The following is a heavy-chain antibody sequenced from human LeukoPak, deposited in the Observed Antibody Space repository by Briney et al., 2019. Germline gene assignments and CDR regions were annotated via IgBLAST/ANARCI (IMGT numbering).Heavy chain of an antibody. V-gene: IGHV3-21*04. D-gene: IGHD3-22*01. Sequence: GSLRLSCAASGFTFSSYSMNWVRQAPGKGLEWVSSISSSSSYIYYADSVKGRFTISRDNAKNSLYLQMNSLRAEDTALYYCAKDESYDSRGYGLDYWGQGTLVTVSS. CDR3: AKDESYDSRGYGLDY. CDR2: ISSSSSYI. J-gene: IGHJ4*02. CDR1: GFTFSSYS.